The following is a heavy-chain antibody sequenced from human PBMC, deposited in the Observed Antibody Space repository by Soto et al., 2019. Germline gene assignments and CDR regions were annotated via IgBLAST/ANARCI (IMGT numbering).Heavy chain of an antibody. J-gene: IGHJ4*02. CDR2: IYSGGST. V-gene: IGHV3-66*01. CDR3: ARDPGPFDYGDYVGWNY. D-gene: IGHD4-17*01. CDR1: GFTVSSNY. Sequence: GGSLRLSCAASGFTVSSNYMSWVRQAPGKGLEWVSVIYSGGSTYYADSVKGRFTISRDNSKNTLYLQMNSLRAEDTAVYYCARDPGPFDYGDYVGWNYWGQGTLVTVSS.